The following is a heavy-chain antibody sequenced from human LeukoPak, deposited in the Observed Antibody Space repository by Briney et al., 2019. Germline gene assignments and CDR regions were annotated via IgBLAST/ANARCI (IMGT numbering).Heavy chain of an antibody. V-gene: IGHV4-34*01. CDR3: ARELYDSSGSMDPY. Sequence: SETLSLTCAVYGGSFSGYYWSWIRQPPGKGLEWIGEINHSGSTNYNPSLKSRVTISVDTSKNQFSLKLSSVTAADTAVYYCARELYDSSGSMDPYWGQGTLVTVSS. J-gene: IGHJ4*02. D-gene: IGHD3-22*01. CDR2: INHSGST. CDR1: GGSFSGYY.